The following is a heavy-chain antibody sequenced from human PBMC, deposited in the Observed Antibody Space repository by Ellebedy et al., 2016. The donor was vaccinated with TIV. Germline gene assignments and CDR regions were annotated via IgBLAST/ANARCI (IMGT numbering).Heavy chain of an antibody. CDR3: ARASDMVRGVIIPNYYYYYGMDV. V-gene: IGHV4-34*01. D-gene: IGHD3-10*01. CDR2: INHSGST. CDR1: GFTFSSYW. J-gene: IGHJ6*02. Sequence: ESLKISXAASGFTFSSYWMSWVRQPPGKGLEWIGEINHSGSTNYNPSLKSRVTISVDTSKNQFSLKLSSVTAADTAVYYCARASDMVRGVIIPNYYYYYGMDVWGQGTTVTVSS.